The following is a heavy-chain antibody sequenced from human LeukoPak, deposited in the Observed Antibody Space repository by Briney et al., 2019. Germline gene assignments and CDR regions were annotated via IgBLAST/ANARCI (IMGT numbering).Heavy chain of an antibody. CDR1: GGSISSSSYY. J-gene: IGHJ4*02. CDR3: ARQGYSYGSADY. CDR2: IYYSGST. V-gene: IGHV4-39*01. D-gene: IGHD5-18*01. Sequence: SETLSLTCTVSGGSISSSSYYWGWIRQPPGKGLEWIGSIYYSGSTYYNPSLKSRVTISVDTSKNQFTLKLSSVTAADTAVYYCARQGYSYGSADYWGQGTLVTVSS.